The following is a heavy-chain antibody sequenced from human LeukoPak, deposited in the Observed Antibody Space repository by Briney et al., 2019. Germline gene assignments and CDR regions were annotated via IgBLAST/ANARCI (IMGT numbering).Heavy chain of an antibody. V-gene: IGHV4-61*02. CDR2: IYTSGST. J-gene: IGHJ3*02. D-gene: IGHD3-22*01. CDR1: GGSISSGSYY. CDR3: ARDEDYYDSSGSYAFGI. Sequence: SETLSLTCTVSGGSISSGSYYWSWIRQPAGKGLEWIGRIYTSGSTNYNPSLKSRVTISVDTSKNQFSLKLSSVTAADTAVYYCARDEDYYDSSGSYAFGIWGQGTMVTVSS.